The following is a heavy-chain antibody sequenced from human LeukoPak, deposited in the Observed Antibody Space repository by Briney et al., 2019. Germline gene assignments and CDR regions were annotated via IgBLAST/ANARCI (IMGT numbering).Heavy chain of an antibody. V-gene: IGHV3-7*01. Sequence: GGSLRHSCAASGFTFSSYWMSWVRQAPGKGLEWVANIKQDGSEKYYVDSVKGRFTISRDNAKNSLYLQMNSLRAEDTAVYYCQGCTMIVVDTPDAFDIWGQGTMVTVSS. CDR2: IKQDGSEK. CDR3: QGCTMIVVDTPDAFDI. D-gene: IGHD3-22*01. CDR1: GFTFSSYW. J-gene: IGHJ3*02.